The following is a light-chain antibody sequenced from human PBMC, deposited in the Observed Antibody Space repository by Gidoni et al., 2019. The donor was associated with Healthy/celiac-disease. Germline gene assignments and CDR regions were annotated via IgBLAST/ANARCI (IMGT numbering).Light chain of an antibody. Sequence: EIVLTKSPGTLSLSPGERATLSCRASQSVSSSYLAWYQQKPGQAPRLIIYGEYSRCTGIPDRLSGSGYGTDFTLTISRLEPEDFEVYYCQQYGSSPTFGGGTKVEIK. J-gene: IGKJ4*01. V-gene: IGKV3-20*01. CDR2: GEY. CDR1: QSVSSSY. CDR3: QQYGSSPT.